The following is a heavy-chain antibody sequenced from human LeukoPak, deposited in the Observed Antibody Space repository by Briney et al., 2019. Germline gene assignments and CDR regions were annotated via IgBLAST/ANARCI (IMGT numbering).Heavy chain of an antibody. D-gene: IGHD3-10*01. V-gene: IGHV3-9*01. CDR2: ISYNSGSS. Sequence: GGSLRLSCAASGFTFDDYAMHWVRQAPGKGLEWVAGISYNSGSSGYVDSVKGRFTISRDNAKNSLYLQMNSLRAEDTALYYCAKRGSIYYGSGGPFDYWGQGTLVSVSS. CDR1: GFTFDDYA. J-gene: IGHJ4*02. CDR3: AKRGSIYYGSGGPFDY.